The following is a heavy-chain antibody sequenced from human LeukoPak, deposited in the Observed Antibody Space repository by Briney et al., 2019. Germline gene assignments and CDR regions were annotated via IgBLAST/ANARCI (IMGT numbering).Heavy chain of an antibody. J-gene: IGHJ4*02. V-gene: IGHV3-30*04. CDR1: GFTFSSYA. CDR2: ISYDGSNK. CDR3: ARDGGAPDIVVVPAGGDFDY. D-gene: IGHD2-2*01. Sequence: GRSLGLSCAASGFTFSSYAMHWVRQAPGKGLEWVAVISYDGSNKYYADSVKGRFTISRDNSKNTLYLQMNSLRAEDTAVYYRARDGGAPDIVVVPAGGDFDYWGQGTLVTVSS.